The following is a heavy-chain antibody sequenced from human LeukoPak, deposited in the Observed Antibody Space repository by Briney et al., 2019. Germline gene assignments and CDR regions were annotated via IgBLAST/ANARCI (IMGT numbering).Heavy chain of an antibody. V-gene: IGHV2-70*11. CDR3: AREKWLRAPFDY. CDR1: GSSLSTSGMC. Sequence: SNPALVKTTQNLTLNCTFSGSSLSTSGMCVSCFRQPPGKALEWLARIDWDDDKYYSTSLKTRLTISKDTSKNQVVLTMTNMDPVDTATYYCAREKWLRAPFDYWGQGTLVTVSS. J-gene: IGHJ4*02. CDR2: IDWDDDK. D-gene: IGHD5-12*01.